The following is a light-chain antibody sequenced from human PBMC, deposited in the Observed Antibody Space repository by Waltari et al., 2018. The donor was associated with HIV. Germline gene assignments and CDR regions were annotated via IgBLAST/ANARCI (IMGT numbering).Light chain of an antibody. V-gene: IGKV1-39*01. CDR1: QSITNY. CDR2: TAS. J-gene: IGKJ3*01. Sequence: DIQMTQSPSSLSASVGDRVTITCRASQSITNYLNWYQQKPGKAPKLLIYTASSLQSGVPSRFTGSGSGTDFTLTISSLQPEDFATYYCQQSYNVPRFTSGPGTKVEIK. CDR3: QQSYNVPRFT.